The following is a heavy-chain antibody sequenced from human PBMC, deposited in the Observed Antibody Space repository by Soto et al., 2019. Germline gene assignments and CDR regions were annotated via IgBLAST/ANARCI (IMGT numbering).Heavy chain of an antibody. D-gene: IGHD1-26*01. J-gene: IGHJ6*02. CDR2: IYYTGTV. Sequence: QVQLQESGPGLVKPSETLSLTCTVSGGSISPYYWCWIRRPPGKELEWIGYIYYTGTVNYNPSLSSRVTISVDTYKNRFSLNRNSVTAADSAVYYCARHVTMGATTGIFYYGMDVWGHGTTVPVSS. V-gene: IGHV4-59*08. CDR1: GGSISPYY. CDR3: ARHVTMGATTGIFYYGMDV.